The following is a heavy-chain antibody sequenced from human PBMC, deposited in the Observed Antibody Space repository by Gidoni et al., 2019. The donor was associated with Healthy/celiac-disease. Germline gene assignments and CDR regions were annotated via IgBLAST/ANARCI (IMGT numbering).Heavy chain of an antibody. Sequence: ICGSSFSWIRQPPEKGLEWIGYIYYSGSTNYNPSLKNRVTISVDTSKNQFSLKLSSVTAADTAVSYCARLVDTAMVLDYWGQGTLVTVSS. CDR3: ARLVDTAMVLDY. V-gene: IGHV4-59*08. D-gene: IGHD5-18*01. CDR2: IYYSGST. CDR1: ICGSS. J-gene: IGHJ4*02.